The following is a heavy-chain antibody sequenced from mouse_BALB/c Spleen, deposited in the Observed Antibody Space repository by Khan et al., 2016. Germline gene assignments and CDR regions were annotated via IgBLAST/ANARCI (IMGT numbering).Heavy chain of an antibody. D-gene: IGHD2-1*01. Sequence: VQLQESGPGLVAPSQSLSITCTVSGFSLTSSGVHWVRQPPGKGLDWLGVFWAGGSTDYNSALMSRLSITKDNSQNPVFLKLNSLQTDDTALDCCARGNQDCDSWFASRGQGTLVTVSA. V-gene: IGHV2-9*02. CDR3: ARGNQDCDSWFAS. CDR1: GFSLTSSG. J-gene: IGHJ3*01. CDR2: FWAGGST.